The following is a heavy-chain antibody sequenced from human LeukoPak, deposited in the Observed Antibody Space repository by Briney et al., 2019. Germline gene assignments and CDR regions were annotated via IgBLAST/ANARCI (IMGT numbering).Heavy chain of an antibody. CDR1: GFPFSDYY. CDR2: IASKTDGGTT. CDR3: TTGIRGD. V-gene: IGHV3-15*04. Sequence: GGSLRLSCTASGFPFSDYYIDWVRQAPGKGLEWVGRIASKTDGGTTDYAAPVKGRFTISRDDSKNTLFLQMNSLKTEDTAVYYCTTGIRGDCGQGTLVTVPS. J-gene: IGHJ4*02.